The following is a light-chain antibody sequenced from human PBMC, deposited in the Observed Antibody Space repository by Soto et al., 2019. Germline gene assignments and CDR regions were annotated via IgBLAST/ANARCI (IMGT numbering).Light chain of an antibody. CDR3: QQRSNWPPIT. V-gene: IGKV3-11*01. Sequence: EIVLTQSPATLSLSPGDRATLSCRASQSVSNFLAWYQQKPGQAPRLLIYHAFNRATGIPARFSGSGSGTDFTLTISSLEPEDFAVYYCQQRSNWPPITFGQGTRLENK. J-gene: IGKJ5*01. CDR2: HAF. CDR1: QSVSNF.